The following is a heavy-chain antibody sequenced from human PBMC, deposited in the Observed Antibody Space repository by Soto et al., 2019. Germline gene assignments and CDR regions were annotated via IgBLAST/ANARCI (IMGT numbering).Heavy chain of an antibody. CDR2: INPNSGGT. J-gene: IGHJ4*02. Sequence: ASVKVSCKASGYTFTGYYMHWVRQAPGQGLEWMGWINPNSGGTNYAQKFQGRVTITRDMSTSTAYMELSSLRSEDTAVYYCADLSGYYSEYWGQGTLVIVS. CDR1: GYTFTGYY. CDR3: ADLSGYYSEY. D-gene: IGHD3-22*01. V-gene: IGHV1-2*02.